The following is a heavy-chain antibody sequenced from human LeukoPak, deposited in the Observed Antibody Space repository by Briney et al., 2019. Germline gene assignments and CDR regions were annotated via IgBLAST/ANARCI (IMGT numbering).Heavy chain of an antibody. J-gene: IGHJ4*02. CDR1: GGPISSYY. Sequence: SETLSLTCTVYGGPISSYYWSWIRQPPGKGLEWIGYIHYSGSTNYNPSLQSRVTISVDTSKNQFSVKLSSVTAADTAVYYCARAPYSSSWMYFDYWGQGALVTVSS. V-gene: IGHV4-59*01. CDR3: ARAPYSSSWMYFDY. CDR2: IHYSGST. D-gene: IGHD6-13*01.